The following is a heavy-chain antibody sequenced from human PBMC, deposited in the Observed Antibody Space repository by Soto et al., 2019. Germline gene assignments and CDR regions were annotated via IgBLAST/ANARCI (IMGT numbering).Heavy chain of an antibody. CDR1: GGTFRAYG. D-gene: IGHD3-22*01. V-gene: IGHV1-69*04. Sequence: SVKVSCKTSGGTFRAYGISWVRQAPGQGLEWMGRIIPILDITDYAQKFQGRVMITADKSTSTAYMTLSSLRAEDTAMYYCTRGADSSGSESAFDIWG. CDR2: IIPILDIT. J-gene: IGHJ3*02. CDR3: TRGADSSGSESAFDI.